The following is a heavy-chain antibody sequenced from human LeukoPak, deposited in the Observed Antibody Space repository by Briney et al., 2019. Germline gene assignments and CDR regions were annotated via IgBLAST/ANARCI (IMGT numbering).Heavy chain of an antibody. J-gene: IGHJ3*02. Sequence: ASVKVSCKASGYTFTDYYILWVRQAPGQGLEWMGWINPNSGGTNYAQKFQGRVTMTRDTSISTAYMELSRLISDDTAVYYCARAYYYTSGTYYPPPDIWGQGTMVTVSS. D-gene: IGHD3-10*01. CDR3: ARAYYYTSGTYYPPPDI. V-gene: IGHV1-2*02. CDR2: INPNSGGT. CDR1: GYTFTDYY.